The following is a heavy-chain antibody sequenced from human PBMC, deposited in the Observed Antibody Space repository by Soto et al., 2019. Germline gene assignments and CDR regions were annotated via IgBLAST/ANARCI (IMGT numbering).Heavy chain of an antibody. CDR3: ARDRLGSGSYLAFDP. J-gene: IGHJ5*02. CDR2: IYYSGST. D-gene: IGHD3-10*01. CDR1: GGSIYNYY. V-gene: IGHV4-59*01. Sequence: PSETLSLTCTVSGGSIYNYYWSWIRQPPGKGLEWIGYIYYSGSTNFNPSLKSRLTMSLDTSKNQFSLTLSSVTAADTAVYYCARDRLGSGSYLAFDPWGQGTLVTVSS.